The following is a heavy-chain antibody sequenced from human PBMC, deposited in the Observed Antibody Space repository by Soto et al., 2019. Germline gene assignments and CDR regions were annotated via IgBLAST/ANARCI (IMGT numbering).Heavy chain of an antibody. CDR3: ARGGYNWNDEVIDY. D-gene: IGHD1-20*01. CDR2: INAGNGNT. V-gene: IGHV1-3*01. J-gene: IGHJ4*02. Sequence: ASVKVSCKASGYTFTSYAMHWLRQSPGQRLEWMGWINAGNGNTKYSQKFQGRVTITRDTSASTAYMELSSLRSEDTAVYYCARGGYNWNDEVIDYWGQGTLVTVAS. CDR1: GYTFTSYA.